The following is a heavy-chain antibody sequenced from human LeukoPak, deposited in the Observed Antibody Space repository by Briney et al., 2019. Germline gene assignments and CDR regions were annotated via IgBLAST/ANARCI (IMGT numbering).Heavy chain of an antibody. Sequence: ASVKVSCKASGYTFSSYGIAWVRQAPGQGLEWMGWISGCNGNTNYAQKLQGRVSMTTDTSTTTAYMELRSLTSDDTALYYCARSSLGTITAGPFDYGGQGTLVTVSS. J-gene: IGHJ4*02. CDR1: GYTFSSYG. D-gene: IGHD5-12*01. CDR3: ARSSLGTITAGPFDY. V-gene: IGHV1-18*01. CDR2: ISGCNGNT.